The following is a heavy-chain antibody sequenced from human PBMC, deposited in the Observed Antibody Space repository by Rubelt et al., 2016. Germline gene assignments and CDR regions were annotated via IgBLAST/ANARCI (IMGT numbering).Heavy chain of an antibody. CDR2: IIPIFGTA. Sequence: QVQLVQSGAEVKKPGASVKVSCKVSGYTLTELSMHWVRQAPGKGLEWMGGIIPIFGTANFAHKFQGRVTITADESTSTAYMELSSLRSEDTAVYYCARGQVTASNFDYWGQGTLVTVSS. CDR1: GYTLTELS. CDR3: ARGQVTASNFDY. J-gene: IGHJ4*02. V-gene: IGHV1-69*13. D-gene: IGHD2-21*02.